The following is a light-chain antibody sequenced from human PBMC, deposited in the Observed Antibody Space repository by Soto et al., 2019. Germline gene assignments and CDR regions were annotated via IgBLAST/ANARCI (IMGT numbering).Light chain of an antibody. CDR2: KAS. CDR1: QTISSW. CDR3: QQYSSYWT. V-gene: IGKV1-5*03. J-gene: IGKJ1*01. Sequence: DIQMTQSPSTLSGSVGDRVTITCRASQTISSWLAWYQQKPGKVPKLLIFKASSLQSGVPSRFSGSGSGTEFTLTISSLQPDDFATYYCQQYSSYWTFGQGTKVDI.